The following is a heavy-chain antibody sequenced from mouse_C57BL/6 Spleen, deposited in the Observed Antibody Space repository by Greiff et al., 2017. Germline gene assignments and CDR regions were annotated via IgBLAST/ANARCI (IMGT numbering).Heavy chain of an antibody. J-gene: IGHJ1*03. CDR1: EYEFPSHD. D-gene: IGHD2-4*01. CDR3: ARRGSYYDYDDWYFDV. V-gene: IGHV5-2*01. Sequence: EVHLVESGGGLVQPGESLKLSCESNEYEFPSHDMSWVRKTPEKRLELVAAINSDGGSTYYPDTMERRFIISRDNTKKTLYLQMSSLRSEDTALYYCARRGSYYDYDDWYFDVWGTGTTVTVSS. CDR2: INSDGGST.